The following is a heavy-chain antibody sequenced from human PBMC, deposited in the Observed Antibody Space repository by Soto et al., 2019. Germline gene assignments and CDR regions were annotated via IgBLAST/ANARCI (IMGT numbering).Heavy chain of an antibody. CDR2: ISYDGSNK. D-gene: IGHD1-1*01. Sequence: GGSLRLSCAASGFTFSSYGMHWVRQAPGKGLEWVAVISYDGSNKYYADSVKGRFTISRDNSKNTLYLQMNGLRAEDTAGYYCAKGTRVGQLIDYWGQGTLVTVSS. J-gene: IGHJ4*02. CDR1: GFTFSSYG. V-gene: IGHV3-30*18. CDR3: AKGTRVGQLIDY.